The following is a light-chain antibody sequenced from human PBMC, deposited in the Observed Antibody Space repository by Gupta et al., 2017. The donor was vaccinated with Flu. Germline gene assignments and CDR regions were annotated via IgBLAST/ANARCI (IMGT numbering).Light chain of an antibody. CDR3: TSNASSSTYV. V-gene: IGLV2-18*02. Sequence: VTISWTGTGSDVGSDNGVSCYQQPPGTPHKLMVFEVSKRTSVVPGRFSGSTSGNTASLTISGREEEEEDDYYYTSNASSSTYVFGVGTKITVL. CDR2: EVS. CDR1: GSDVGSDNG. J-gene: IGLJ1*01.